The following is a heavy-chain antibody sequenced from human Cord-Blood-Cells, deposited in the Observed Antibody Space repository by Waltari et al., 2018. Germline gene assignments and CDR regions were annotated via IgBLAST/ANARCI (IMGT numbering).Heavy chain of an antibody. CDR2: INPNSGGT. CDR1: GYTFTGYY. V-gene: IGHV1-2*04. Sequence: QVQLVQSGAAVKKPGASVKVSCKASGYTFTGYYMHWVRQAPGQGLEWMGWINPNSGGTNYAQKFQGWVTMTRDTSISTAYMELSRLRSDDTAVYYCARDPSIAVAGTGYFDYWGQGTLVTVSS. D-gene: IGHD6-19*01. CDR3: ARDPSIAVAGTGYFDY. J-gene: IGHJ4*02.